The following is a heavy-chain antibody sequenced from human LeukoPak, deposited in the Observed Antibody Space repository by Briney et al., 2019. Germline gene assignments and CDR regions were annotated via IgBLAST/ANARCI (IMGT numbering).Heavy chain of an antibody. J-gene: IGHJ4*02. CDR2: INHSGST. V-gene: IGHV4-34*01. CDR1: GGSFSGYY. D-gene: IGHD3-22*01. CDR3: GRGYYYDSSGYPADY. Sequence: PSETLSLTCAVYGGSFSGYYWSWLRQPPGKGLEGIGEINHSGSTNYNPSLKSRVTISVDTSKNQFSLKLSSVTAADTAVYYCGRGYYYDSSGYPADYWGQGTLVTVSS.